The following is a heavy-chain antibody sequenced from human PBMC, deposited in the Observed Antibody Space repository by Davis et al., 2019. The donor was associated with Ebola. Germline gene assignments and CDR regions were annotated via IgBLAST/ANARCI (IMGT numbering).Heavy chain of an antibody. D-gene: IGHD3-22*01. J-gene: IGHJ4*02. Sequence: PGGSLRLSCAASGFTFTSYSLNWVRQAPGKGLEWVSSISTFSTYMYYADSVKGRFTISRDNANNSLYLQMNSLRAEDTAVYYCVSSRYYDNRARGFDYWGQGTLVTVSS. CDR1: GFTFTSYS. V-gene: IGHV3-21*01. CDR2: ISTFSTYM. CDR3: VSSRYYDNRARGFDY.